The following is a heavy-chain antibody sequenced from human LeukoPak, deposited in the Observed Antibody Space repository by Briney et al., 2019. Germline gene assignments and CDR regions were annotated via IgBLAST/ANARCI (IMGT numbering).Heavy chain of an antibody. CDR2: ISGSGGST. Sequence: GGSLRLSCAASGFTFSSYAMSWVRQAPGKGLEWVSAISGSGGSTYYADSVKGRFTISRDNSKNTLYLQMNSLRAEDTAVYYCAKSQRGYCSGGSCYSGDYWGQGTLVTVSS. CDR3: AKSQRGYCSGGSCYSGDY. V-gene: IGHV3-23*01. J-gene: IGHJ4*02. CDR1: GFTFSSYA. D-gene: IGHD2-15*01.